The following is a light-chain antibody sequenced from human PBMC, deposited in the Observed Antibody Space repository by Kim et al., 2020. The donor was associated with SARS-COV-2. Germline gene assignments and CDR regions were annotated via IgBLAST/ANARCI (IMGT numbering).Light chain of an antibody. V-gene: IGKV4-1*01. Sequence: DIVMTQSPDSLAVSLGERATINCKSSQSVLYSSNNKNYLAWYQQRPGQPPKLLIYGASTREAGVPDRFSGSGSGTDFTLSISSLQAEDVADYFCHQYYDLPPTFGGGTKVDIK. CDR3: HQYYDLPPT. J-gene: IGKJ4*01. CDR2: GAS. CDR1: QSVLYSSNNKNY.